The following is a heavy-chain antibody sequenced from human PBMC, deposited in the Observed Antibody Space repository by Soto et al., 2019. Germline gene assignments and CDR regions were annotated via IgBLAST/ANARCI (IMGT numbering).Heavy chain of an antibody. V-gene: IGHV3-30*03. CDR1: GFTFSSYS. CDR2: ISYDGSNK. CDR3: ARDIAARLGYYYYGMDV. Sequence: GGSLRLSCAASGFTFSSYSMNWVRQAPGKGLEWVAVISYDGSNKYYADSVKGRFTISRDNSKNTLYLQMNSLRAEDTAVYYCARDIAARLGYYYYGMDVWGQGTTVTVS. J-gene: IGHJ6*02. D-gene: IGHD6-13*01.